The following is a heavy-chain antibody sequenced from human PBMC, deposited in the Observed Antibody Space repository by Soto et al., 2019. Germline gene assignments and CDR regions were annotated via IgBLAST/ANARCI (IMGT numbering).Heavy chain of an antibody. J-gene: IGHJ6*02. D-gene: IGHD3-10*01. CDR3: AIAPGSGGMDV. Sequence: QVQLVQSGAEVKKPGASVKVSCKASGYTFTSYAIHWVRQAPGQRLEWMGWINAGNGNTKYSQKFQGRVTITRDTSACTAYRGMSSLRYEDTAVYYCAIAPGSGGMDVGGQGTTVTVSS. V-gene: IGHV1-3*01. CDR1: GYTFTSYA. CDR2: INAGNGNT.